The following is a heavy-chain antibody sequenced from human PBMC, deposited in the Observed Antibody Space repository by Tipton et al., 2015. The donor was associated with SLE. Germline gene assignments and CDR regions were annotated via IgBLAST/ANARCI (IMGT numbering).Heavy chain of an antibody. V-gene: IGHV4-39*07. CDR1: GGSISSGGYY. CDR3: ARGATYYYMDV. CDR2: INHSGST. D-gene: IGHD1-26*01. J-gene: IGHJ6*03. Sequence: TLSLTCTVSGGSISSGGYYWSWIRQPPGKALEWIGEINHSGSTYYNPSLKSRVTISVDTSKNQFSLTLSSVTAADTAVYYCARGATYYYMDVWGKGTTVTVSS.